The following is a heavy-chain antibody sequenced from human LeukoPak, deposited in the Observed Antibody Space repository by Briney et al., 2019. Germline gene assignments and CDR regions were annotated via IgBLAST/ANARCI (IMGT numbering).Heavy chain of an antibody. J-gene: IGHJ4*02. V-gene: IGHV3-23*01. Sequence: GGSLRLSCAASGFTFSNYAMNWVRQAPGKGLEWFSVISGNGGRISYADSVKGRVTISRDNSKKTLYLQMNSLRAEDTAVYYCAKDREGGYCYGGSCSFDYWGQGTLLTVSS. CDR1: GFTFSNYA. CDR3: AKDREGGYCYGGSCSFDY. CDR2: ISGNGGRI. D-gene: IGHD2-15*01.